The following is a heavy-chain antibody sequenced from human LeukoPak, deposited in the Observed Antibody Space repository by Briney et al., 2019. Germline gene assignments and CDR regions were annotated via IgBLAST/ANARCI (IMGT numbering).Heavy chain of an antibody. Sequence: SETLSLTCAVSGYSISSGYYWGWIRQPPGKGLEWIGSIYHSGSTYYNPSLKSRVTISVDTSKNQFSLKLSSVTAADTAVYYCARRSIAVAGTPFDYWGQGTLVTVSS. V-gene: IGHV4-38-2*01. CDR3: ARRSIAVAGTPFDY. CDR1: GYSISSGYY. CDR2: IYHSGST. J-gene: IGHJ4*02. D-gene: IGHD6-19*01.